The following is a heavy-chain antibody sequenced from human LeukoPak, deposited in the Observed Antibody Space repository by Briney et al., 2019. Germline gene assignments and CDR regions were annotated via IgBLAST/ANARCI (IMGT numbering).Heavy chain of an antibody. Sequence: PGGSLRLSCAASGFTFSSYWMSWVRQAPGKGLEWVANIKQDGSEKYYVDSVKGRFTISRDNAKNSLYLQMNSLRAEDKAVYYCAGDGDGLDTGDYWGQGTLVTVSS. J-gene: IGHJ4*02. CDR3: AGDGDGLDTGDY. V-gene: IGHV3-7*01. CDR1: GFTFSSYW. CDR2: IKQDGSEK. D-gene: IGHD5-18*01.